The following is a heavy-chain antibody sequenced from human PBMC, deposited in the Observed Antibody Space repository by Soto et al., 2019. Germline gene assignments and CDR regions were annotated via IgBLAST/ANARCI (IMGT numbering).Heavy chain of an antibody. D-gene: IGHD3-22*01. J-gene: IGHJ4*02. CDR2: ISYDGSNK. CDR3: ANLRNYDSSGYYY. CDR1: GFTFSSYG. Sequence: LSLSCAASGFTFSSYGMHWVRQAPGKGLEWVAVISYDGSNKYYADSVKGRFTISRDNSKNTLYLQMNSLRAEDTAVYYCANLRNYDSSGYYYWGQGTLVTVSS. V-gene: IGHV3-30*18.